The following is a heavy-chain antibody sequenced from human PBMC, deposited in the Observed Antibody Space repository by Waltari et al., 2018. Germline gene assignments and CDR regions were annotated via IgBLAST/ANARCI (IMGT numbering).Heavy chain of an antibody. D-gene: IGHD3-9*01. V-gene: IGHV3-7*01. CDR3: AKYDLLTDHGSTHYYFDY. CDR2: SKEEGSIK. Sequence: EVQLVESGGGLVQPGGSLRLSCVASGFTFSNYWMSWVRQAPGKGRGWVAKSKEEGSIKNYVDSGKGRFTISRDNAQKSLYLQLSSLRVEDTARYYCAKYDLLTDHGSTHYYFDYWGQGALVTVSS. CDR1: GFTFSNYW. J-gene: IGHJ4*02.